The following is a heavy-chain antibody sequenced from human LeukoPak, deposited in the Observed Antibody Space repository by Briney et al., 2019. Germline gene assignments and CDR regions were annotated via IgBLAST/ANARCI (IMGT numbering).Heavy chain of an antibody. CDR1: VGSISSYY. CDR3: ARQVVAKGGFDY. V-gene: IGHV4-59*08. D-gene: IGHD2-15*01. CDR2: IYYSGST. J-gene: IGHJ4*02. Sequence: PSGTLSLTCTVSVGSISSYYWSWIRQPPGKGLEWIGYIYYSGSTNYNPSLKSRVTISVDTSKNQFSLKLSSVTAADTAVYYCARQVVAKGGFDYWGQGTLVTVSS.